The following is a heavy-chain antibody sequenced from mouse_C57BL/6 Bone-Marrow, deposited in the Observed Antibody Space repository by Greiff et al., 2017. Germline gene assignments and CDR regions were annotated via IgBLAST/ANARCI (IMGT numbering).Heavy chain of an antibody. D-gene: IGHD6-1*01. CDR2: IYPRSGNT. CDR1: GYTFTSYG. V-gene: IGHV1-81*01. Sequence: VKLQQSGAELARPGASVKLSCKASGYTFTSYGISWVKQRTGQGLEWIGEIYPRSGNTYYNEKFKGKATLTADKSSSKAYMELRSLTSEDSAVYFCARRGPLSFDYWGQGTTLTVSS. CDR3: ARRGPLSFDY. J-gene: IGHJ2*01.